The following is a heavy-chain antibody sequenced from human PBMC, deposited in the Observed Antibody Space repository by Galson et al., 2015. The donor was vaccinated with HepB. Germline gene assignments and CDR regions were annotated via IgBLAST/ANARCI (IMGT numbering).Heavy chain of an antibody. D-gene: IGHD3-22*01. J-gene: IGHJ4*02. V-gene: IGHV6-1*01. CDR1: GDSVSSNSAA. CDR3: ARIDRYYDSSGYYDYYFDY. Sequence: CAISGDSVSSNSAAWNWIRQSPSRGLEWLGRTYYRSKWYNDYAVSVKSRITINPDTSENQFSLQLNSVTPEDTAVYYCARIDRYYDSSGYYDYYFDYWGQGTLVTVSS. CDR2: TYYRSKWYN.